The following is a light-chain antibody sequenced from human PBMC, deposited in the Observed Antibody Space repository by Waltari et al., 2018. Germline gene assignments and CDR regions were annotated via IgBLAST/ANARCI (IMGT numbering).Light chain of an antibody. CDR1: QHIFYSSNNKNQ. V-gene: IGKV4-1*01. CDR2: RAS. J-gene: IGKJ4*01. Sequence: DIVMTQSPDSLAVSLGERSTINSKSSQHIFYSSNNKNQLAWYQQRPGQPPKLLFYRASKRMSGVPDRFSGSGSGTDFTLTISSLQAEDVAVYYCQQYYDVPITFGGGTKVEIK. CDR3: QQYYDVPIT.